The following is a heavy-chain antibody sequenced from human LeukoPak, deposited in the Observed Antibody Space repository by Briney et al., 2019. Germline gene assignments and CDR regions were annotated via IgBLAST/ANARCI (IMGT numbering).Heavy chain of an antibody. CDR3: TTATSY. V-gene: IGHV3-15*01. CDR1: GFTVTSNY. J-gene: IGHJ4*02. Sequence: GGSLRLSCTTSGFTVTSNYMSWVRQAPGKGLEWVGRIKSKTYGGTTDYAAPVKGRFTISRDDSKNTLYLQMNSLKIEDTAAYYCTTATSYWGQGSLVTVSS. CDR2: IKSKTYGGTT.